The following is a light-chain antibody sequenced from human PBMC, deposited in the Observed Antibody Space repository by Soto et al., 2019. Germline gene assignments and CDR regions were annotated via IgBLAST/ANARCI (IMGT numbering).Light chain of an antibody. CDR1: QSLLDSVDGDTY. Sequence: DIVMTQTPLSLSVTLGEPASSSCRPSQSLLDSVDGDTYLDWYLQRPGQSPQLLIYRLSYRASGVPDRFSGSGSGTDFTLKISRVEAEDAGVYYCMQCEEFPYTFAPGTKVNMK. V-gene: IGKV2-40*01. CDR2: RLS. J-gene: IGKJ3*01. CDR3: MQCEEFPYT.